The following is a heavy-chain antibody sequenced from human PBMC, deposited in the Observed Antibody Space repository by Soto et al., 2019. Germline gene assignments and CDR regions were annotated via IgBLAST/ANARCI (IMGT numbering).Heavy chain of an antibody. J-gene: IGHJ6*02. CDR3: ARGFSHVLGGMDV. Sequence: QVQLVESGGGVVQPGRSLRLSCAASGFNFNSYDMHWVRQAPGKGLEWVSFIWHDGSNRFYGDSVKGRFTISRDNSKNTLYLQMNSLRGEDTAVYFCARGFSHVLGGMDVWGQGTTVSVSS. CDR1: GFNFNSYD. D-gene: IGHD2-15*01. V-gene: IGHV3-33*01. CDR2: IWHDGSNR.